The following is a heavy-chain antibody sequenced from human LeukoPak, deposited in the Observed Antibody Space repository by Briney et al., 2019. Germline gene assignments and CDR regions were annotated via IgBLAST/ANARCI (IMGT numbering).Heavy chain of an antibody. J-gene: IGHJ4*02. CDR3: ARTLDCSSTSCYRGDFDY. CDR1: GGSFSGYY. CDR2: INHSGST. Sequence: PSETLSLTCAVYGGSFSGYYWSWIRQPPGKGLEWIGEINHSGSTNYNPSLKSRVTISVDTPKNQFSLKLSSVTAADTAVYYCARTLDCSSTSCYRGDFDYWGQGTLVTVSS. V-gene: IGHV4-34*01. D-gene: IGHD2-2*02.